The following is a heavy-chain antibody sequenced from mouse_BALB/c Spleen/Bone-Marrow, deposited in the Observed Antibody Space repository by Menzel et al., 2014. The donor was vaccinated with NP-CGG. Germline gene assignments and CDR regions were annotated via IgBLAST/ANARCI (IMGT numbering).Heavy chain of an antibody. CDR2: IDPVNEHT. D-gene: IGHD4-1*01. Sequence: DVKLVESGAELVKPGASVKLSCTASGFNIKDTYIHWVKQRPEQGLEWIGRIDPVNEHTKYDPNFQGKATITADTSSNTAYLQLSSLTSEDTAVYYCASLTGTFDYWGQGSTLTVSS. J-gene: IGHJ2*01. CDR3: ASLTGTFDY. CDR1: GFNIKDTY. V-gene: IGHV14-3*02.